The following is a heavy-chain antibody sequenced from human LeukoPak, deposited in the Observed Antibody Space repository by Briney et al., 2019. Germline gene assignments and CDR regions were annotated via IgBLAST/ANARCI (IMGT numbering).Heavy chain of an antibody. Sequence: SETLSLTCTISGGSISSYYWSWIRQPPGKGLEWIGYIYYTGSTNYSPSLKSRVTISVDTSKSQFSLKLNSVTAADSAVYYCARGGRAYLDYWGQGALVTVSS. V-gene: IGHV4-59*01. CDR3: ARGGRAYLDY. D-gene: IGHD3-16*01. J-gene: IGHJ4*02. CDR2: IYYTGST. CDR1: GGSISSYY.